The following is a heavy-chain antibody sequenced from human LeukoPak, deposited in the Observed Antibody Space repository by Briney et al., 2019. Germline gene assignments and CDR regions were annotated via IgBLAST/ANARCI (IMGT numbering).Heavy chain of an antibody. CDR1: GFSLSIPDVG. D-gene: IGHD2-21*02. CDR2: IYWDDDK. Sequence: SGPTLVKPTQTPTLTCTFSGFSLSIPDVGVCWSRQPTGKALEWLALIYWDDDKRYSPPLKSTLTITKDTAMNQVVLTMTNLGPGDTGRLFCSDKCFGACWHVFDYWRQGTPLSVSS. J-gene: IGHJ4*02. V-gene: IGHV2-5*02. CDR3: SDKCFGACWHVFDY.